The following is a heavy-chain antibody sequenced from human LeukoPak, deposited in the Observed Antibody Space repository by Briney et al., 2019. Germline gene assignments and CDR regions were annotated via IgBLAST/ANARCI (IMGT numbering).Heavy chain of an antibody. J-gene: IGHJ4*02. CDR2: IYYSGST. Sequence: PSETLSLTCTVSGGSISSSSYYWGWIRQPPGKGLEWIGNIYYSGSTYYNPSLESRVTISVDTSKTQFSLKLSSVTAADTAVYYCARGRVDTAMVKDYWGQGTLVTVSS. CDR1: GGSISSSSYY. CDR3: ARGRVDTAMVKDY. V-gene: IGHV4-39*01. D-gene: IGHD5-18*01.